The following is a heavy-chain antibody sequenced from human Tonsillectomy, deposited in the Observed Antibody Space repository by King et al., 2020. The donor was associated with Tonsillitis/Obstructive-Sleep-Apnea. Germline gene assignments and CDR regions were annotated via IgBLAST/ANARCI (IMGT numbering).Heavy chain of an antibody. CDR3: AHADPKDRNFDY. V-gene: IGHV4-31*03. CDR2: IYYSGNT. Sequence: QLQESGPGLVKPSQTLSLTCTVSGGSISSGGYYWSWIRQHPGKGLEWIAYIYYSGNTYYNPSLKSRLTISVDTSKNQFSLKLNSVTAADTAVYYCAHADPKDRNFDYWGQGTLVTVSS. CDR1: GGSISSGGYY. J-gene: IGHJ4*02.